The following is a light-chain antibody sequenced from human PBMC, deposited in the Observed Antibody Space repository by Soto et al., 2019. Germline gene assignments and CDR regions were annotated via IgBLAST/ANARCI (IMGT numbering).Light chain of an antibody. CDR1: SSDVGGYNY. J-gene: IGLJ1*01. CDR2: EVS. CDR3: SSYAGSTFRV. Sequence: QSALTQPPSASGSPGQSVTISRTGTSSDVGGYNYVSWYQQHPGKAPKLMIYEVSKRPSGVPDRFSGSKSGNTASLTVSGLQAEDEADYYCSSYAGSTFRVFGTGTKVTVL. V-gene: IGLV2-8*01.